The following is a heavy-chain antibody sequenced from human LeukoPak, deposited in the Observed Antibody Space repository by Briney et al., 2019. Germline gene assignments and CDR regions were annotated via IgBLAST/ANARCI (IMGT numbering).Heavy chain of an antibody. V-gene: IGHV1-8*01. J-gene: IGHJ4*02. CDR2: MNPNSGNT. CDR3: ARICLYYSGYDRCFKSFDY. D-gene: IGHD5-12*01. Sequence: GASVKVSCKASGYTFTSYDINWVRQATGQGLEWMGWMNPNSGNTGYAQKFQGRVTMTRNTSISTAYMELSSLRSEDTAVYYCARICLYYSGYDRCFKSFDYWGQGTLVTVSS. CDR1: GYTFTSYD.